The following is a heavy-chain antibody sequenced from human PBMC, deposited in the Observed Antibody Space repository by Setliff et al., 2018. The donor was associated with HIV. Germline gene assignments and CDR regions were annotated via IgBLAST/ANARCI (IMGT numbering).Heavy chain of an antibody. CDR3: ARGQYGDELFDY. V-gene: IGHV1-18*01. D-gene: IGHD4-17*01. CDR1: GYTFTNYG. CDR2: LASYNDDA. J-gene: IGHJ4*02. Sequence: ASVKVSCKASGYTFTNYGITWVRQAPGRGLEWMGWLASYNDDANYAQNLQGRVTMTTDKSTSTAYMELRSLRSDETAVYYCARGQYGDELFDYWGQGTLVTVSS.